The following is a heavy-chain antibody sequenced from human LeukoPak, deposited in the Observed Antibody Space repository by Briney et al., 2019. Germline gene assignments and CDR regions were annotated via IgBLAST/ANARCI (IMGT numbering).Heavy chain of an antibody. V-gene: IGHV4-4*02. CDR3: ATRVGYNYYGRDV. CDR1: GGSISSSNW. Sequence: SGTLSLTCAVSGGSISSSNWWSWVRQPPGKGLEWIGEIYHSGSTNYNPSLKSRVTISVDKSKNQFSPKLSSVTAADTAVYYCATRVGYNYYGRDVWEKGTRATVSS. CDR2: IYHSGST. J-gene: IGHJ6*04.